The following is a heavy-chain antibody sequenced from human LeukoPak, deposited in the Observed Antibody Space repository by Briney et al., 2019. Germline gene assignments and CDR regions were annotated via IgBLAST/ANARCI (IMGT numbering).Heavy chain of an antibody. CDR3: AKDDDSGSYSDC. J-gene: IGHJ4*02. D-gene: IGHD1-26*01. CDR2: ISGGGSDT. V-gene: IGHV3-23*01. CDR1: GFTFTSYA. Sequence: HPGGSLRLSCAASGFTFTSYAMTWVRLAPGKGLEWVSTISGGGSDTYYADSVRGRFTISRDNSKNTLYLQMNSLRAEDTAIYYCAKDDDSGSYSDCWGQRTLVPVSS.